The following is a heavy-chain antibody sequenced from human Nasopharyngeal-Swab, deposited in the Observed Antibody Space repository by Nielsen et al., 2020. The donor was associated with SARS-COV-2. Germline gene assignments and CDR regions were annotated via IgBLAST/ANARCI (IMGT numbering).Heavy chain of an antibody. CDR2: ISFSSSTI. D-gene: IGHD6-19*01. Sequence: GESLKISCAASGFTFSSYSMNWVRQAPGKGLEWVSYISFSSSTIYYADSVKGRFTISRDNAKNSLYLQMNSLRDEDTAVYYCARDPSSGWYGAFDIWGQGTMVTVSS. J-gene: IGHJ3*02. V-gene: IGHV3-48*02. CDR3: ARDPSSGWYGAFDI. CDR1: GFTFSSYS.